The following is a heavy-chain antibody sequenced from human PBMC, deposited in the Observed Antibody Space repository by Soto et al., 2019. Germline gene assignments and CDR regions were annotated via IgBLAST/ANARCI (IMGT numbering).Heavy chain of an antibody. Sequence: SETLSLTCSVSGVSISTYYWNWVRQPAGKGLEWIGRIYASGSANYNPSLKSRVVMSVDTSKNQFSLNMTSVTAADTAMYYCVRSAIPSGGWFHPWGQGILVTVSS. CDR3: VRSAIPSGGWFHP. J-gene: IGHJ5*02. D-gene: IGHD2-15*01. CDR1: GVSISTYY. CDR2: IYASGSA. V-gene: IGHV4-4*07.